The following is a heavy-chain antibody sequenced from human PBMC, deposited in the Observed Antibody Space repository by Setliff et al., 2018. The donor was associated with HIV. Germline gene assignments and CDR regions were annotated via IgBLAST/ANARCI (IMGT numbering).Heavy chain of an antibody. D-gene: IGHD3-10*01. J-gene: IGHJ6*02. CDR2: VNPNSGDA. V-gene: IGHV1-2*02. CDR3: ARNFGLSPSGKYYYYYGMDI. CDR1: GYTFTGHY. Sequence: GASVKVSCKASGYTFTGHYLHWVRQAPGQGLEWLGWVNPNSGDAIYAQNFQGRVTMTRDTSINAAYMELRGLRSDDTAVCYCARNFGLSPSGKYYYYYGMDIWGQGTTVTVS.